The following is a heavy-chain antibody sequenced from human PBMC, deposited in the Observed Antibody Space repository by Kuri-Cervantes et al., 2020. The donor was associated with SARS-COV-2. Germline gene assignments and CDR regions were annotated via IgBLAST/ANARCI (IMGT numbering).Heavy chain of an antibody. V-gene: IGHV3-48*01. CDR1: GFSFTTYA. J-gene: IGHJ2*01. CDR3: TTDWNWNYVYWYFDL. D-gene: IGHD1-7*01. Sequence: GGSLRLSCAASGFSFTTYAMTWVRQAPGKGLEWVSYISSSSSTIYYADSVKGRFTISRDNAKNSLYLQMNSLKTEDTAVYYCTTDWNWNYVYWYFDLWGRGTLVTVSS. CDR2: ISSSSSTI.